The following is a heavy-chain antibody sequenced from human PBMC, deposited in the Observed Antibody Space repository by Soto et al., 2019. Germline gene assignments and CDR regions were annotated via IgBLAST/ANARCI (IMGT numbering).Heavy chain of an antibody. CDR3: ARGDYYDSSGYPEYFQH. Sequence: VKVSCKASGGSFSSCAISWVLQAPGRGLEWMGGIIPIFGTANYAQKFQGRVTITADESTSTAYMELSSLRSEDTAVYYCARGDYYDSSGYPEYFQHWGQGTLVTVSS. CDR1: GGSFSSCA. J-gene: IGHJ1*01. D-gene: IGHD3-22*01. CDR2: IIPIFGTA. V-gene: IGHV1-69*13.